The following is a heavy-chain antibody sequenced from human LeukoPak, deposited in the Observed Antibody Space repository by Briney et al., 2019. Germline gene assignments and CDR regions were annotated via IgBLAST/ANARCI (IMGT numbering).Heavy chain of an antibody. Sequence: SSVKVSCKASGGTFSSYAISWVRQAPGQGLERVGRIIPIFGTANYAQKFQGRVTITTDESTSTAYMELSSLRSEDTAVYYCARTARSGYGRFDYWGQGTLVTVSS. D-gene: IGHD3-3*01. J-gene: IGHJ4*02. V-gene: IGHV1-69*05. CDR3: ARTARSGYGRFDY. CDR2: IIPIFGTA. CDR1: GGTFSSYA.